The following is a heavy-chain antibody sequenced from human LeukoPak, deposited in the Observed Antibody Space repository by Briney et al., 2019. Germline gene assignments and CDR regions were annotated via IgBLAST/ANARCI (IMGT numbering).Heavy chain of an antibody. CDR1: GGSISSYY. Sequence: SETLSLTCTVSGGSISSYYWSWIRQPPGKGLEWIGYIYYSGSTNYNPSLKSRVTISVDTSKNQFSLKLSSVTAADTAVYYCARERPGMVRGVLFDYWGQGTLVTVSS. CDR3: ARERPGMVRGVLFDY. D-gene: IGHD3-10*01. J-gene: IGHJ4*02. V-gene: IGHV4-59*01. CDR2: IYYSGST.